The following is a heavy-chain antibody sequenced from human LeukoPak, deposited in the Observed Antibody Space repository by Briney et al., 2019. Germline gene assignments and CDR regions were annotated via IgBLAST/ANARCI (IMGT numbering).Heavy chain of an antibody. CDR1: GGSISSGGYS. Sequence: SETLSLTCAVSGGSISSGGYSWSWIRQPPGKGLEWIGYIYHSGSTYYNPSLKSRVTISVDRSKNQFSLKLSSVTAADTAVYYCARDIPKEPDSSGYYQTGKDYWGQGTLVTVSS. J-gene: IGHJ4*02. CDR3: ARDIPKEPDSSGYYQTGKDY. CDR2: IYHSGST. D-gene: IGHD3-22*01. V-gene: IGHV4-30-2*01.